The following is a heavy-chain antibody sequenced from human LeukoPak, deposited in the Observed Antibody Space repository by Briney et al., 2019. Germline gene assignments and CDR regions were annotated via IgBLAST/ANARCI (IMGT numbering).Heavy chain of an antibody. J-gene: IGHJ4*02. CDR3: ARVYYDSSGPIPGDY. D-gene: IGHD3-22*01. CDR1: GYTFTSYD. Sequence: SVKVSCKASGYTFTSYDINWVRQAPGQGLEWMGGIIPIFGTANYAQKFQGRVTITADESTSTAYMELSSLRSEDTAVYYCARVYYDSSGPIPGDYWGQGTLVTVSS. CDR2: IIPIFGTA. V-gene: IGHV1-69*13.